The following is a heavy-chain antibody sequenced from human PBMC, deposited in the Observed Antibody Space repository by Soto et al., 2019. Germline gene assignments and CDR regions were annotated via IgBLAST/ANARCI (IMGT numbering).Heavy chain of an antibody. CDR1: GFTFDDYA. CDR2: ISWNSGSI. D-gene: IGHD6-13*01. V-gene: IGHV3-9*01. J-gene: IGHJ3*02. Sequence: GGSLRLSCAASGFTFDDYAMHWVRQAPGKGLEWVSGISWNSGSIGYADSVKGRFTISRDNAKNSLYLQMNSLRAEDTALYYCARSPLSAAAGPPWGNAFDIWGQGTMVTVSS. CDR3: ARSPLSAAAGPPWGNAFDI.